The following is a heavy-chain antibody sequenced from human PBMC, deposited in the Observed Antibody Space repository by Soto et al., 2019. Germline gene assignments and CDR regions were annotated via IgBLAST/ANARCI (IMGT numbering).Heavy chain of an antibody. CDR3: ARSRNSDYVPQY. V-gene: IGHV4-30-4*01. D-gene: IGHD4-4*01. CDR1: GGSISSGDYY. J-gene: IGHJ4*02. CDR2: IYYSGTT. Sequence: SETLSLTCTVSGGSISSGDYYWSWIRQPPGKGLEWIGYIYYSGTTYYNPSLKSRVTISGDTSKNQFSLKLSSVTAADTAVYYCARSRNSDYVPQYWGQGTLVTVSS.